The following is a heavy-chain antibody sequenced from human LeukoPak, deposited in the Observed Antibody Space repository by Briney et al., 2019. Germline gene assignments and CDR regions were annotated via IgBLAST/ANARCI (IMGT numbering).Heavy chain of an antibody. CDR3: ARHPAPGTWYFDY. J-gene: IGHJ4*02. CDR1: GYSFTNSW. V-gene: IGHV5-10-1*01. CDR2: IDPSDSYT. D-gene: IGHD6-13*01. Sequence: GESLKISCKGSGYSFTNSWISWVRQMPGKGLEWMGTIDPSDSYTNYNPSFQGHVIISADKSISTAHLQWSSLKASDTALYYCARHPAPGTWYFDYWGQGTLVAVSS.